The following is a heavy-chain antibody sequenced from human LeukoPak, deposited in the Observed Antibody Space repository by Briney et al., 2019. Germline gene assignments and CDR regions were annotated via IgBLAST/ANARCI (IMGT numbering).Heavy chain of an antibody. V-gene: IGHV3-23*01. CDR2: ISGTGDTT. J-gene: IGHJ4*02. D-gene: IGHD3-22*01. CDR1: GFTFTTYA. Sequence: GGSLRLSCSASGFTFTTYAMTWVRQPPGKGLEWVSGISGTGDTTSYADSVKGRFTISRDNSKNTLFLQMNSLRAEDTAIYYCAKASAFYFDTSSYPIPHYYDFWGQGTLVTVSA. CDR3: AKASAFYFDTSSYPIPHYYDF.